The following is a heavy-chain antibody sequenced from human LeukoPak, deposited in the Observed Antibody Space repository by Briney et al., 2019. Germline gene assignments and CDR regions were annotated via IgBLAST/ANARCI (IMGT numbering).Heavy chain of an antibody. CDR2: ISGSGGST. CDR1: GFTFSSYA. D-gene: IGHD6-19*01. Sequence: GGSLRLSCAASGFTFSSYAMSWVRQAPGKGLEWVSAISGSGGSTYHADSVKGRFTISRDNSKNTLHLQMNSLRAEDTAVYYCAKDQSGWCSYGMDVWAQGPTVTVSS. J-gene: IGHJ6*02. CDR3: AKDQSGWCSYGMDV. V-gene: IGHV3-23*01.